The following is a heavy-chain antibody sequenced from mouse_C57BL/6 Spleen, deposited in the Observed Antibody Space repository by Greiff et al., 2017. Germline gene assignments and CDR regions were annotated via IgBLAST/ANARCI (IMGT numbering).Heavy chain of an antibody. Sequence: VQLQQSGAELVKPGASVKLSCTASGFNINDYYMHWVKQRTEQGLEWIGRIDPEDGETKYAPKFQGKATITVDTSSNTAYLQPSSLTAEDSAVYDCATYGGSDPAWFAYWGQGTLVTVSA. CDR1: GFNINDYY. J-gene: IGHJ3*01. V-gene: IGHV14-2*01. D-gene: IGHD1-1*01. CDR3: ATYGGSDPAWFAY. CDR2: IDPEDGET.